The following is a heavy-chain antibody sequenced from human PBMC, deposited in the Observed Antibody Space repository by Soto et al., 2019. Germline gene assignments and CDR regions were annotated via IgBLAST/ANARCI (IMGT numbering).Heavy chain of an antibody. CDR2: INHSGST. Sequence: SETLSLTCAVYGGSFIGYYWSWIRQPPGKGLEWIGEINHSGSTNYNPSLKSRVTISVETSKNQFSLKLRSVTAADTAVYYCARGRNAYYYYYCMDVWGQGTTVTVYS. CDR1: GGSFIGYY. CDR3: ARGRNAYYYYYCMDV. J-gene: IGHJ6*02. V-gene: IGHV4-34*01.